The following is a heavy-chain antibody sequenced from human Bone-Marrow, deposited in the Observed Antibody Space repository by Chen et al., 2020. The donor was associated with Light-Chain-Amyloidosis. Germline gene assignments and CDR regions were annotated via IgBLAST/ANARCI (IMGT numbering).Heavy chain of an antibody. CDR2: ISRDTGRT. CDR3: AKDKGGSMGFGMDV. D-gene: IGHD3-10*01. Sequence: EVQLVESGGGLVQPGGSLRLSCSASGFDFADSAMHWVRQAPGRGLQWVSGISRDTGRTYYADSGRGRFTISRDGVKNSLYLQMNSLRPEDTALYYCAKDKGGSMGFGMDVWGQGTTVIVSS. J-gene: IGHJ6*02. V-gene: IGHV3-9*01. CDR1: GFDFADSA.